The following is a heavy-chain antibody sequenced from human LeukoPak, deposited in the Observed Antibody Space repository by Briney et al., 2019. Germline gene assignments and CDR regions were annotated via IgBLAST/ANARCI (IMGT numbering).Heavy chain of an antibody. J-gene: IGHJ3*02. CDR3: AKVVSYGGNSPVGYDAFDI. D-gene: IGHD4-23*01. CDR2: ISYDGSNK. V-gene: IGHV3-30*18. CDR1: GFNFSSYG. Sequence: GGSLTLSCAVSGFNFSSYGMLWVRQAPGKGLEGVAVISYDGSNKYYADSVKGRFTISRDDSKNTLYLQMNSLRAEDTAVYYCAKVVSYGGNSPVGYDAFDIWGQGTMVTVSS.